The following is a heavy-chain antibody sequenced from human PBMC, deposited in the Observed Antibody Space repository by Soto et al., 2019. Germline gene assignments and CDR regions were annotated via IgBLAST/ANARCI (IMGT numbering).Heavy chain of an antibody. CDR2: ISGSGGST. CDR3: AKDPIYCSSTSCYAFDYYGMDV. CDR1: GFTFSSYA. J-gene: IGHJ6*02. Sequence: GGSLRLSCAASGFTFSSYAMSWVRQAPGKGLEWVSAISGSGGSTYYADSVKGRFTISRDNSKNTLYLQMNSLRAEDTAVYYCAKDPIYCSSTSCYAFDYYGMDVWGQGTTVTVSS. V-gene: IGHV3-23*01. D-gene: IGHD2-2*01.